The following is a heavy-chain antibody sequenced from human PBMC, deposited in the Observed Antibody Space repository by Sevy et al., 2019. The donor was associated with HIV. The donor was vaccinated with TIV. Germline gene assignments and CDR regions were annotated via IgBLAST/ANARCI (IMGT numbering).Heavy chain of an antibody. CDR2: IKKIGDSYAT. CDR3: TRLIYPDDAFDI. J-gene: IGHJ3*02. V-gene: IGHV3-73*01. Sequence: GGSLRLSCAASGFTFSGSALHWVRQASGKGLEWVGRIKKIGDSYATAFAASLEGRFTISRDDLKNTVHLQMNSLKIEDTAVYYWTRLIYPDDAFDIWGQGTMVTVSS. CDR1: GFTFSGSA.